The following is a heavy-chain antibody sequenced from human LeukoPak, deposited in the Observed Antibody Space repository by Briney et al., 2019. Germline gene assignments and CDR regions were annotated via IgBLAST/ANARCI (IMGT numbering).Heavy chain of an antibody. Sequence: ASETLSLTCAVYGGSFSGYYWSWIRQPPGKGLEWIGEINHSGSTNYNPSLKSRVTISVDTSKNQFSLKLSSVTAADTAVYYCARRGSAYWGQGTLVTVSS. J-gene: IGHJ4*02. CDR3: ARRGSAY. CDR2: INHSGST. D-gene: IGHD3-10*01. CDR1: GGSFSGYY. V-gene: IGHV4-34*01.